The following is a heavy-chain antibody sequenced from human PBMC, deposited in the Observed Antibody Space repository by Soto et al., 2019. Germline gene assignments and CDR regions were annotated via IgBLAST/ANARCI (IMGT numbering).Heavy chain of an antibody. CDR3: ARGIRKQLVYFDY. CDR1: GGSFSGYY. CDR2: INHTRST. D-gene: IGHD6-6*01. Sequence: QVQLQQWGAGLLKPSETLSLTCAVYGGSFSGYYWSWIRQPPGKVLEWIGEINHTRSTNYNPSLKSRVTRSVDTSQNQFSLKLSSVTAADTAVYYCARGIRKQLVYFDYWGQGTLVTVSS. V-gene: IGHV4-34*01. J-gene: IGHJ4*02.